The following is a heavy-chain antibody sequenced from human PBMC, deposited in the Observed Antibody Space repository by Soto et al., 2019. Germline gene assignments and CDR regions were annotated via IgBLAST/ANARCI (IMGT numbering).Heavy chain of an antibody. CDR2: VNPSGGST. D-gene: IGHD2-15*01. V-gene: IGHV1-46*01. CDR3: AREENCSGGTCYSEYFHR. Sequence: ASVKVSCKASGYLFTAYSMHWVRLAPGQGLEWMGVVNPSGGSTKYAQNFQGRVTMTRDTSTTTIYMELSSLRSDDTAIYYCAREENCSGGTCYSEYFHRWGQGTLVTV. CDR1: GYLFTAYS. J-gene: IGHJ1*01.